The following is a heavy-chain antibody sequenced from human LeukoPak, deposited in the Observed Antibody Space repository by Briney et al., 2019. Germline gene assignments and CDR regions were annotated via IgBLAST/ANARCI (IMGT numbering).Heavy chain of an antibody. CDR1: GFTFDDYA. D-gene: IGHD6-13*01. V-gene: IGHV3-9*01. CDR2: ISWNSGSI. Sequence: PGRSLRLSCAASGFTFDDYAMHWVRQAPGKGLEWVSGISWNSGSIGYADSVKGRFTISRDNAKNSLYLQMNSLRAEDTALYYCAKEYSSSWSPIDYWGQGTLVTVSS. J-gene: IGHJ4*02. CDR3: AKEYSSSWSPIDY.